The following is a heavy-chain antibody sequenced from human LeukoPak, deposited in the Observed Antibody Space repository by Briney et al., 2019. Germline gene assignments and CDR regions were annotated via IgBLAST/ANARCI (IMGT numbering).Heavy chain of an antibody. J-gene: IGHJ5*02. Sequence: GGSLGLSCAASGFTFSSYDMHWVRQAPGKGLEWVAIISDDGSNKYYADSVKGRFTISRDNSKRTLYLQMNNLRAEDTAVYFCAREAKYFYDNSGYYNNSFDPWGQGILVTVSS. CDR2: ISDDGSNK. D-gene: IGHD3-22*01. V-gene: IGHV3-30*01. CDR3: AREAKYFYDNSGYYNNSFDP. CDR1: GFTFSSYD.